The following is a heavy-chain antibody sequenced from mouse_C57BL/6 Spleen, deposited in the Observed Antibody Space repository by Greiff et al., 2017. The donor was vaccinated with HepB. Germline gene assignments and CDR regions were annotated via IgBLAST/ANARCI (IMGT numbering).Heavy chain of an antibody. CDR3: ARYYDYDPYYAMDY. J-gene: IGHJ4*01. CDR1: GYSITSGYY. Sequence: VQLKESGPGLVKPSQSLSLTCSVTGYSITSGYYWNWIRQFPGNKLEWMGYISYDGSNNYNPSLKNRISITRDTSKNQFFLKLNSVTTEDTATYYCARYYDYDPYYAMDYWGQGTSVTVSS. D-gene: IGHD2-4*01. CDR2: ISYDGSN. V-gene: IGHV3-6*01.